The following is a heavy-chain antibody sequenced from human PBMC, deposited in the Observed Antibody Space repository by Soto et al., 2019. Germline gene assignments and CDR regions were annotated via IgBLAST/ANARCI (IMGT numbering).Heavy chain of an antibody. CDR3: ARDFWDIVVVVPADQQTGSGPLDY. CDR2: ISYDGSNK. Sequence: GGSLRLSCAASGFTFNSYAMHWVRQAPGKGLEWVAVISYDGSNKYYADSVKGRFTISRDNSKHTLYLQMNSLRAEDTAVYYCARDFWDIVVVVPADQQTGSGPLDYWGQGTLVTVSS. CDR1: GFTFNSYA. V-gene: IGHV3-30-3*01. D-gene: IGHD2-15*01. J-gene: IGHJ4*02.